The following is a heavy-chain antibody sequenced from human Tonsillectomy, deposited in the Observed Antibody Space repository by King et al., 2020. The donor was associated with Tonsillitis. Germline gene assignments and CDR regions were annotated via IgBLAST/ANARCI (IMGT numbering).Heavy chain of an antibody. J-gene: IGHJ4*02. Sequence: QLVQSGGGLVQPGGSLRLSCAASGFTFSSYSMNWVRQAPGKGLEWVSYISIISSTIYYADSVKGRFTISRDNAKNSLYLQMNSLRAEDTAVYYCAVYDSSGYYSGYWGQGTLVTVSS. V-gene: IGHV3-48*01. CDR2: ISIISSTI. CDR3: AVYDSSGYYSGY. CDR1: GFTFSSYS. D-gene: IGHD3-22*01.